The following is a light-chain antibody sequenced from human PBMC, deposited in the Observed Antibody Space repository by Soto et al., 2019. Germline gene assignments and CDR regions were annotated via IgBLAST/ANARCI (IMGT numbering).Light chain of an antibody. V-gene: IGKV1-27*01. Sequence: DIQLTQSPASLSSSLGDRVTITCRASQGISNYLAWYQQKPGKVPKLLIYAASTLQSGVPSRFSGSGSGTDFTLTISSLQPEDVATYYCQQHNSAPRTFGQGTKVDIK. CDR3: QQHNSAPRT. CDR1: QGISNY. J-gene: IGKJ1*01. CDR2: AAS.